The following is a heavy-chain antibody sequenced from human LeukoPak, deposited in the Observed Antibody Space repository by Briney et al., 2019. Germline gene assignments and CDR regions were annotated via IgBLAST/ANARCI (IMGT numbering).Heavy chain of an antibody. CDR1: GGSISGYY. CDR2: IHSSGST. Sequence: SETLSLTCTVSGGSISGYYWSWIRQPPGKGLEWIGYIHSSGSTNYNPSLKSRITISLDTSKNQFSLNLNSVTAADTAVYYCARDSIQDDAFDIWGQGTMVTVSS. J-gene: IGHJ3*02. V-gene: IGHV4-59*12. CDR3: ARDSIQDDAFDI.